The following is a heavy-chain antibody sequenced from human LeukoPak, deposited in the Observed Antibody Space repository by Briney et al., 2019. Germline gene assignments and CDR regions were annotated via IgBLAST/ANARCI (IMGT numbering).Heavy chain of an antibody. Sequence: ASVKVSCKASGSTFTSYGISWVRQAPGQGLEWMGWISAYNGNTNYAQKLQGRVTMTTDTSTSTAYMELRSLRSDDTAVYYCARDYSPLGIVVVPAAIAAYNWFDPWGQGTLVTVSS. CDR3: ARDYSPLGIVVVPAAIAAYNWFDP. V-gene: IGHV1-18*01. J-gene: IGHJ5*02. D-gene: IGHD2-2*03. CDR2: ISAYNGNT. CDR1: GSTFTSYG.